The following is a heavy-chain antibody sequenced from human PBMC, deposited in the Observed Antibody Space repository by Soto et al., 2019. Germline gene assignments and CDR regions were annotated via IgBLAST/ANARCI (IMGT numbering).Heavy chain of an antibody. V-gene: IGHV4-59*01. CDR3: ARRRENNIVVVVVAAQNWYFDL. Sequence: SETLSLTCTVSGGSISRDYWSWIRQPPGKGLEWIGYIYYSGSTNYNPSLKSRVTISVDTSKNQFSLKLSSVTAADTAVYYCARRRENNIVVVVVAAQNWYFDLWGRGTLVTVSS. D-gene: IGHD2-15*01. CDR1: GGSISRDY. CDR2: IYYSGST. J-gene: IGHJ2*01.